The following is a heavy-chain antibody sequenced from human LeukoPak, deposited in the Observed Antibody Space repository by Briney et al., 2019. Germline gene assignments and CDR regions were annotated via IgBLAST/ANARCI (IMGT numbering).Heavy chain of an antibody. CDR1: GGTFSSYA. J-gene: IGHJ6*02. CDR3: AAPPPNCSSTSCYTNSDYYYYGMDV. D-gene: IGHD2-2*02. CDR2: IIPIFGTA. V-gene: IGHV1-69*13. Sequence: SVKVSCKASGGTFSSYAISWVRQAPGQGLEWMGGIIPIFGTANYAQKFQGRVTITADESTSTAYMELSSLRSEDTAVYYCAAPPPNCSSTSCYTNSDYYYYGMDVWGQGTTVTVSS.